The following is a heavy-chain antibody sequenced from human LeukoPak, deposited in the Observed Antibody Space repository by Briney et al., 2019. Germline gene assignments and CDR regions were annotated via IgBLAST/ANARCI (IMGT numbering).Heavy chain of an antibody. D-gene: IGHD1-26*01. CDR1: GGSFSGYY. CDR2: INHSEST. Sequence: SETLSLTCAVYGGSFSGYYWSWIRQPPGKGLEWIGEINHSESTNYNPSLKSRVTISVDTSKNQFSLKLSSVTAADTAVYYCARGGSGSYRRYNWFDPWGQGTLVTVSS. J-gene: IGHJ5*02. V-gene: IGHV4-34*01. CDR3: ARGGSGSYRRYNWFDP.